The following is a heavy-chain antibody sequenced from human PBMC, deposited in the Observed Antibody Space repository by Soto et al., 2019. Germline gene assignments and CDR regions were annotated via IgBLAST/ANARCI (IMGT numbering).Heavy chain of an antibody. CDR3: ATHPPYGPLDH. CDR1: GGSISSYY. J-gene: IGHJ4*02. Sequence: SETLSLTCTVSGGSISSYYWSWIRQPPGKGLEWIGYIYYSGSTNYNPSLKSRVTISIDTSKTQFSLKMSSVTAADTAVYFCATHPPYGPLDHWGQGTLVTVSS. D-gene: IGHD4-17*01. V-gene: IGHV4-59*08. CDR2: IYYSGST.